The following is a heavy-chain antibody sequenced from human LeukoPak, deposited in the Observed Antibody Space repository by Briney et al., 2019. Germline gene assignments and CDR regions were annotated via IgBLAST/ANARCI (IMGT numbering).Heavy chain of an antibody. V-gene: IGHV3-21*01. Sequence: GGSLRLSCAASGFTFSSYSMNWVRQAPGKGLEWVSSISSSSSYIYYADSVKGRFTISRDNAKNSLYLQMNSLRAEDTAVYYRARAQMDCSGGSCYSRFYYGMDVWGQGTTVTVSS. CDR3: ARAQMDCSGGSCYSRFYYGMDV. D-gene: IGHD2-15*01. J-gene: IGHJ6*02. CDR2: ISSSSSYI. CDR1: GFTFSSYS.